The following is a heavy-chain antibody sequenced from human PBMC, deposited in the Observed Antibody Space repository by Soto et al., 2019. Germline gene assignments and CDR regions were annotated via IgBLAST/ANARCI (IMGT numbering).Heavy chain of an antibody. Sequence: QVQLQQWGAGLLKPSETLSLTCAVFGGSFSRYYWIWIRQPPGKGLEWIGEINHRGSTNYNPAPKGRVTISVDTSRNQFSLKLNSVTAADTAVYYCARGGALTGTTPVADYWGLGTLVTVSS. V-gene: IGHV4-34*01. CDR3: ARGGALTGTTPVADY. J-gene: IGHJ4*02. CDR2: INHRGST. CDR1: GGSFSRYY. D-gene: IGHD1-20*01.